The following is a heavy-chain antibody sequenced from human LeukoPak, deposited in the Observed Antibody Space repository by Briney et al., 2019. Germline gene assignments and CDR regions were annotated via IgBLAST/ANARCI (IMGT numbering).Heavy chain of an antibody. V-gene: IGHV1-2*02. CDR1: GYTFTGYY. D-gene: IGHD1-26*01. Sequence: ASVKVSCKASGYTFTGYYVHWVRQAPGQGLEWMGWINPNSGGTNYAQKFQGRVTMTRDTSISTAYMELSRLRSDDTAVYYCARDLSGSYYTDNWFDPWGQGTLVTVSS. J-gene: IGHJ5*02. CDR2: INPNSGGT. CDR3: ARDLSGSYYTDNWFDP.